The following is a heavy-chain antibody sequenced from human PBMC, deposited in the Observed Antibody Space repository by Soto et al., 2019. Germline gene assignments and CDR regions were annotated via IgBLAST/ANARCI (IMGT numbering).Heavy chain of an antibody. CDR2: ISYDGSNK. J-gene: IGHJ4*02. CDR3: AKDLGHELMLMGY. D-gene: IGHD3-16*01. Sequence: QVQLVESGGGVVQPGRSLRLSCAASGFTFSSYGMHWVRQAPGKGLEWVAVISYDGSNKYYADSVKGRFTISRDNSKNTLYLQMNSLRAEDTAVYYCAKDLGHELMLMGYWGQGTLVTVSS. CDR1: GFTFSSYG. V-gene: IGHV3-30*18.